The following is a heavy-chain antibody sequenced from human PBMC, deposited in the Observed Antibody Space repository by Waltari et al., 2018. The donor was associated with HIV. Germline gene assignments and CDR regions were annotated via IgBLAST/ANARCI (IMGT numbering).Heavy chain of an antibody. CDR2: INQYGNYY. V-gene: IGHV3-7*01. D-gene: IGHD4-17*01. Sequence: EGEVVESGGGLVQPGGSLRLSCAASGFTFDNYWMSWVRQAPGKGLEWVANINQYGNYYYFADSVKGRFAISRDNAKNSLYLQMNSLRAEDTAVYYCAKSWVTTGFRFDPWGQGTLVTVSS. J-gene: IGHJ5*02. CDR3: AKSWVTTGFRFDP. CDR1: GFTFDNYW.